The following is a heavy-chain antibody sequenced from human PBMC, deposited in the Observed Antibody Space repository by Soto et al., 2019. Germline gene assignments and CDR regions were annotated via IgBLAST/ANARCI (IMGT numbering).Heavy chain of an antibody. CDR2: INHSGST. D-gene: IGHD6-6*01. J-gene: IGHJ4*02. V-gene: IGHV4-34*01. CDR1: GGSFSGYY. Sequence: QVQLQQWGAGLLKPSETLSLTCAVYGGSFSGYYWSWIRQPPGKGLEWIGEINHSGSTNYNPSLKSRVTISVDTSKNQFSLKLSSVTAADTAVYYCARESSIAARPLDYWGQGTLVTVSS. CDR3: ARESSIAARPLDY.